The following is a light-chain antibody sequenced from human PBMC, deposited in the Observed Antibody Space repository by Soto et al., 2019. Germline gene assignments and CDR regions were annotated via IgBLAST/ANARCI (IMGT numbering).Light chain of an antibody. CDR1: SSDVGGYNY. J-gene: IGLJ1*01. Sequence: QSVLTKPASVSGSPGQSITISCTGTSSDVGGYNYVSWYQQHPGKAPKLMIYEVSKRPSGVPDRFSGSKSGNTASLTVSGLQAEDEADYYCSSYAGSNNPFVFGTGTKVTVL. V-gene: IGLV2-8*01. CDR2: EVS. CDR3: SSYAGSNNPFV.